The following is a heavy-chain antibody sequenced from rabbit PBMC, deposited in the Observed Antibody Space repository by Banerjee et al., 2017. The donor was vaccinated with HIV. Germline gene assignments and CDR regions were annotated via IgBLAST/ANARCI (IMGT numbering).Heavy chain of an antibody. CDR2: IYAGKGST. CDR3: VRGYPDSTAYEL. CDR1: GFSFSSYY. J-gene: IGHJ4*01. D-gene: IGHD4-2*01. Sequence: QLVESGGGLVQPEGSLTLTCTASGFSFSSYYMSWVRQTPGKGLEWIGVIYAGKGSTDYASWVDGRFTISGDNAQNTLYLQLNSLTAADTATYFCVRGYPDSTAYELWGPGALVPS. V-gene: IGHV1S7*01.